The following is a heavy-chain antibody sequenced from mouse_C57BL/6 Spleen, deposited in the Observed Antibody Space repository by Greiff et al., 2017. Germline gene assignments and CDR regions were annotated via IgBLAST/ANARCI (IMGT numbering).Heavy chain of an antibody. D-gene: IGHD1-1*01. J-gene: IGHJ2*01. V-gene: IGHV1-64*01. CDR2: IHPNSGST. CDR1: GYTFTSYW. Sequence: QVQLQQPGAELVKPGASVKLSCKASGYTFTSYWMHWVKQRPGQGLEWIGMIHPNSGSTNYNEKFKSKATLTVDKSSSTAYMQLSSLTSEDSAVYYCARWHYGSSVPFDYWGQGTTLTVSS. CDR3: ARWHYGSSVPFDY.